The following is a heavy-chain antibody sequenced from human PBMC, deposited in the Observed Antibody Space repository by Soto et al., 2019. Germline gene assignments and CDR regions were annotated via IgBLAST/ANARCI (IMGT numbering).Heavy chain of an antibody. CDR2: ILGSGAST. J-gene: IGHJ4*02. V-gene: IGHV3-23*01. CDR3: ASVNAPLVTGN. Sequence: EVQLLESGGGLVQPGGSLRLSCAASGFSFSTYAMSWVRQAPGKGLEWVSAILGSGASTFYADSVKGRFTISRDNSKNSLYLQMHSLRAEDTDVYYCASVNAPLVTGNCGQGTLVTVSS. D-gene: IGHD3-16*02. CDR1: GFSFSTYA.